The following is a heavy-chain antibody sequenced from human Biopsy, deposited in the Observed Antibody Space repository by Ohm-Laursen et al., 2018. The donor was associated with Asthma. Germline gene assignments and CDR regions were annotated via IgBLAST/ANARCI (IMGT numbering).Heavy chain of an antibody. J-gene: IGHJ3*01. V-gene: IGHV1-3*04. CDR1: GYNFISFA. D-gene: IGHD3-3*01. CDR2: VNTGNGDT. Sequence: ASVKVSCKASGYNFISFAIHWVRQAPGQRLEWMGWVNTGNGDTKYSQKFQGRVTITRDTSASTAYMELRSLGSEDTATYYCARTYYDFWTGKVKDVLGVWGRGKMVTASS. CDR3: ARTYYDFWTGKVKDVLGV.